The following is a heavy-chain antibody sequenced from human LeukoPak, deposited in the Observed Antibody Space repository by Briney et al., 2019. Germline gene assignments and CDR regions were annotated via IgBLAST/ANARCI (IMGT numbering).Heavy chain of an antibody. J-gene: IGHJ6*03. D-gene: IGHD2-2*01. CDR1: GASISSIFYY. CDR2: IFHDGSS. CDR3: ARGLQGCSSTSCYYYYYYMDV. V-gene: IGHV4-39*07. Sequence: SETLSLTCNVSGASISSIFYYWGWIRQPPGKGLEWIGNIFHDGSSYFNPSLKSRVTISVDRSKNLFSLKLTSVTAAVTAVYYCARGLQGCSSTSCYYYYYYMDVWGKGTTVTVSS.